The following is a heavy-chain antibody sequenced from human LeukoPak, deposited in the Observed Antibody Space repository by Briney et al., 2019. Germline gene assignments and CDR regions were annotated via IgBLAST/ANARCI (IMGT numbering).Heavy chain of an antibody. CDR3: ARIGSWYLDWFDP. CDR2: SYYSGST. J-gene: IGHJ5*02. D-gene: IGHD6-13*01. Sequence: PSETLSLTCTVSGDSINSYYWSWIRQPPGKGLEWIGYSYYSGSTNYNPSLKSRVTISVDTSKNQFSLKLSSVTAADMAVYYCARIGSWYLDWFDPWGQGTLVTVSS. V-gene: IGHV4-59*01. CDR1: GDSINSYY.